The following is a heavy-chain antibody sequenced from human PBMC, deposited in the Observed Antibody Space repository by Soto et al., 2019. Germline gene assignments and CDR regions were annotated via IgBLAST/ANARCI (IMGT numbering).Heavy chain of an antibody. J-gene: IGHJ5*02. CDR2: IKEDGSEK. CDR1: GFTISSYV. V-gene: IGHV3-7*03. CDR3: ARDRTDAARPNWFDP. D-gene: IGHD6-6*01. Sequence: PGGSLRLSCAASGFTISSYVMSWVRQAPGKGLEWVANIKEDGSEKYYVDSVEGRFTISRDNAQNSLYLQMNSLRAEETAVYYCARDRTDAARPNWFDPWGQGTLVTVS.